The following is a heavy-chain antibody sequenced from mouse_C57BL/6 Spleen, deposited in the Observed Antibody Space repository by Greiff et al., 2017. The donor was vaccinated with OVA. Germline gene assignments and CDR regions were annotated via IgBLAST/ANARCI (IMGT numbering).Heavy chain of an antibody. V-gene: IGHV5-6*01. CDR3: ARQEDVGYYMDY. J-gene: IGHJ4*01. CDR1: GFTFSSYG. D-gene: IGHD2-3*01. Sequence: EVKLMESGGDLVKPGGSLKLSCAASGFTFSSYGMSWVRQTPDKRLEWVATISSGGSYTYYPDSVKGRFTISRYNAKNTLYLQMSSLKSEDTAMYYCARQEDVGYYMDYWGQGTSVTVSS. CDR2: ISSGGSYT.